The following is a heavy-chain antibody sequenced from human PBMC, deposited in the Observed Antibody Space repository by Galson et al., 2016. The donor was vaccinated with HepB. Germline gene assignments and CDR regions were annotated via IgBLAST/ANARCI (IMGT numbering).Heavy chain of an antibody. Sequence: SLRLSCAASGFRFTSYWMTWVRQAPGKGLEWVASINVEGSDKYYVDTVKGRFTISRDNAKNSVFLLMNSLRGEDTATYYCAKDMDVSGQGTTVTVSS. J-gene: IGHJ6*02. V-gene: IGHV3-7*03. CDR2: INVEGSDK. CDR3: AKDMDV. CDR1: GFRFTSYW.